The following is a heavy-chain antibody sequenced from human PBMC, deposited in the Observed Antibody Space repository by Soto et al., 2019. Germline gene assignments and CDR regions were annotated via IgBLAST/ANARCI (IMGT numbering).Heavy chain of an antibody. V-gene: IGHV4-4*02. CDR3: AGELGGRYNY. D-gene: IGHD6-19*01. CDR2: IYHSGST. CDR1: GGSLSSSNW. J-gene: IGHJ4*02. Sequence: SETLSLTCAVSGGSLSSSNWWTWVRQPPGKGLEWIGEIYHSGSTNYNPSLKSRVTISVDKSKNQFSLNLSSVTGADTAVYYCAGELGGRYNYWGQGTLVTVSS.